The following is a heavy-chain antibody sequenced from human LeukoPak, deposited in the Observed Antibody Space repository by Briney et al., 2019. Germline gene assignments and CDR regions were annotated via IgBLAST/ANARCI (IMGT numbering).Heavy chain of an antibody. CDR3: ARPLSSGYYYSDAFDI. V-gene: IGHV3-23*01. CDR2: ISGSGVST. D-gene: IGHD3-22*01. J-gene: IGHJ3*02. CDR1: GFTFSSYG. Sequence: PGGTLRLSCAGSGFTFSSYGMSWVRQTPGKGLEWVSSISGSGVSTYYVDSVKGRFTISRDNSKNTLYLQMNSLRAEDTAVYYCARPLSSGYYYSDAFDIWGQGTLVTVSS.